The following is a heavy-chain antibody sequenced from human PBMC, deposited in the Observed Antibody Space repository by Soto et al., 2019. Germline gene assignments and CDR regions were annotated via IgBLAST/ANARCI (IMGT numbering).Heavy chain of an antibody. V-gene: IGHV1-2*02. J-gene: IGHJ6*02. Sequence: ASVKVSCKASGYTFTGYYMHWVRQAPGQGLEWMGWINPNSGGTNYAQKFQGRVTMTRDTSISTAYMELSRLRSDDTAVYYCARDVDYGGNYYYGMDVWGQGTTVTVSS. D-gene: IGHD4-17*01. CDR2: INPNSGGT. CDR1: GYTFTGYY. CDR3: ARDVDYGGNYYYGMDV.